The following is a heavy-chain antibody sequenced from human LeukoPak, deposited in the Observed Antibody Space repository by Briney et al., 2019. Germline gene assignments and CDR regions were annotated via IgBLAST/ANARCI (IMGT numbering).Heavy chain of an antibody. D-gene: IGHD6-19*01. CDR2: ISYDGSNK. CDR3: ARDKSGSGWYWYYFDY. CDR1: GFTFSIYA. J-gene: IGHJ4*02. Sequence: SGGSLRLSCAAYGFTFSIYAMHWVRQAPGKGLEWVAVISYDGSNKYYADSVKGRFTISRDNSKNTLYLQMNSLRAEDTAVYYCARDKSGSGWYWYYFDYWGQGTLVTVSS. V-gene: IGHV3-30-3*01.